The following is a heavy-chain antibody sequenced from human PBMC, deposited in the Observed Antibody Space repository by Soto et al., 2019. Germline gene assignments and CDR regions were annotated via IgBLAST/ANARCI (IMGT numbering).Heavy chain of an antibody. CDR1: GGSISSDYW. J-gene: IGHJ4*02. CDR2: IYHTGGT. Sequence: PAETLSLTCAVSGGSISSDYWLRVFCDSAGEVLEWIGEIYHTGGTNSNPSLESRVTISVDKSENQFSLKLNSLTAADTAVYYCARGVTVGRGPIIIVYYFDYWGQGTLVTVSS. D-gene: IGHD3-10*01. V-gene: IGHV4-4*02. CDR3: ARGVTVGRGPIIIVYYFDY.